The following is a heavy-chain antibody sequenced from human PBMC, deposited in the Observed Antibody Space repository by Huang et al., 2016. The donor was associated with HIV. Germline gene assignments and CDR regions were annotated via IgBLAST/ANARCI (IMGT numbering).Heavy chain of an antibody. CDR3: TADTYRSDVQAFDH. CDR1: GFSFGNTY. D-gene: IGHD2-15*01. V-gene: IGHV3-15*05. CDR2: STHGRDGGTT. J-gene: IGHJ4*02. Sequence: EVQLVESGGGPVKPGGSLRLSCAASGFSFGNTYMNWVRQAPGRGVELVGRSTHGRDGGTTDYAAPVKGRFTISRDDSGSTLYLHMNSLRTEDTAVYYCTADTYRSDVQAFDHWGQGTLVTVSS.